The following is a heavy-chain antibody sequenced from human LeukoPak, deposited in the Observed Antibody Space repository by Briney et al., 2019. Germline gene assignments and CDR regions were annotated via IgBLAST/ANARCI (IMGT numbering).Heavy chain of an antibody. V-gene: IGHV3-23*01. CDR1: GFNFANHA. D-gene: IGHD6-19*01. J-gene: IGHJ4*02. CDR2: ISGGGDIT. CDR3: AKGYSSGWSGFSAFDY. Sequence: GGSLRLSCAASGFNFANHAMSWVRQTPGKGLEWVSAISGGGDITYYADSVTGRFTISRDNSKDTLFLQMHSLRAEDTAVYYCAKGYSSGWSGFSAFDYWGQGTLVTVSS.